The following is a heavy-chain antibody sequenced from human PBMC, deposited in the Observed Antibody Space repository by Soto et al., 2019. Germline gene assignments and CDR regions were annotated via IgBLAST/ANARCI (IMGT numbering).Heavy chain of an antibody. V-gene: IGHV3-11*01. CDR2: ISNGGATV. J-gene: IGHJ3*01. CDR3: VRCFLGVGDAFDV. Sequence: QVQLVESGGGLVKPGGSLRLSCAASGFTFSDFYMVWVRQAPGMRLEWISYISNGGATVYYADSVKGRFTISRDNGKSSMFLKRNSLTADDTAVYDCVRCFLGVGDAFDVWGRGTTVTVSS. CDR1: GFTFSDFY. D-gene: IGHD2-8*01.